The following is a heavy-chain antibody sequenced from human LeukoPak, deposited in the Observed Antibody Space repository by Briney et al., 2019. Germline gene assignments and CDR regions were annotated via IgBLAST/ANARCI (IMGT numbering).Heavy chain of an antibody. Sequence: SETLSLTCTVSGYSISSGYYWGWIRQPPGKGLEWIGSIYHSGSTYYNPSLKSRVTISVDTSKNQFSLKLSSVTAADTAVYYCARAFPITMIVAWFDPWGQGTLVTVSS. D-gene: IGHD3-22*01. V-gene: IGHV4-38-2*02. CDR3: ARAFPITMIVAWFDP. CDR2: IYHSGST. CDR1: GYSISSGYY. J-gene: IGHJ5*02.